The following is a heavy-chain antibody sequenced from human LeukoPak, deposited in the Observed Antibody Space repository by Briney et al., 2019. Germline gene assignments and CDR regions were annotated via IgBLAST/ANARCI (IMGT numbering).Heavy chain of an antibody. CDR1: GYTFTSYA. J-gene: IGHJ4*02. D-gene: IGHD3-16*01. Sequence: GASVKVSCKASGYTFTSYAMHWVRQAPGQGLEWMGWINARNGNTKYSQKFQGRVTITRDTSASTAYMELSSLRSEDTAVYYCASYDYVWGSYYTTPLDYWGQGTLVTVSS. CDR3: ASYDYVWGSYYTTPLDY. V-gene: IGHV1-3*01. CDR2: INARNGNT.